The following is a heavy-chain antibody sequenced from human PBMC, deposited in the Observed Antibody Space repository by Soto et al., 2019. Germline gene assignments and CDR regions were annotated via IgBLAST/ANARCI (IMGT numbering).Heavy chain of an antibody. V-gene: IGHV4-31*03. CDR1: GGSISSGGYY. CDR2: IYYSGST. D-gene: IGHD6-13*01. J-gene: IGHJ6*03. CDR3: ARVGKVGVYLAKREHYYYYMDV. Sequence: QVQLQESGPGLVKPSQTLSLTCTVSGGSISSGGYYWSWIRQHPGKGLEWIGYIYYSGSTYYNPSLKSRVTISVDTSKNQFSLKLSSVTAADTAVYYCARVGKVGVYLAKREHYYYYMDVWGKGTTVTVSS.